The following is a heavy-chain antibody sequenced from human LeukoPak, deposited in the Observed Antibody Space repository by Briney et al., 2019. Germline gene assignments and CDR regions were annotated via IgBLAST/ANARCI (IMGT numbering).Heavy chain of an antibody. Sequence: SETLSLTCIVSGDSMSRYYWSWIRQPPGKGLEWVGYIFYSGITNYNPSLASRVSISIDTSKNQFSLRLRSVTAADTATYYCARDRGSGWEPFDSWGQGTLVTVSS. J-gene: IGHJ4*02. CDR1: GDSMSRYY. D-gene: IGHD6-19*01. V-gene: IGHV4-59*01. CDR2: IFYSGIT. CDR3: ARDRGSGWEPFDS.